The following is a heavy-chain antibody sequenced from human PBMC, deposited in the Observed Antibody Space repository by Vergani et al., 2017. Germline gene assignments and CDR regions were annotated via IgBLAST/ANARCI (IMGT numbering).Heavy chain of an antibody. J-gene: IGHJ4*02. CDR1: GFTFNNSA. D-gene: IGHD2-8*02. CDR2: ISWNSGSI. CDR3: VREGGVLRFPKYFKCFNS. Sequence: EVQLVESGGDLVQPGRSLRLSCAASGFTFNNSAMHWVRQVPGKGLEWVSSISWNSGSIGYADSVKGRFTISRDNAKNSLYLQMKNLRPEDTALYYCVREGGVLRFPKYFKCFNSWGQGTLVIVSS. V-gene: IGHV3-9*01.